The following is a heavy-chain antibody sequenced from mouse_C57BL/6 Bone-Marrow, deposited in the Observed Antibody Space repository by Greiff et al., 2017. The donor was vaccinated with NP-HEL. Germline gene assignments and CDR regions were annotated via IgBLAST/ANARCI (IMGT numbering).Heavy chain of an antibody. J-gene: IGHJ1*03. V-gene: IGHV1-69*01. CDR1: GYTFTSYW. Sequence: QVQLQQPGAELAMPGASVKLSCKASGYTFTSYWMHWVKQRPGQGLEWIGEIDPSDSYTNYNQKFKGKSTLTVDKSSSTANMQLSSLTSEDSAVYYCARDYYGSSYYVHWYFDVWGTGTTVTVSS. D-gene: IGHD1-1*01. CDR3: ARDYYGSSYYVHWYFDV. CDR2: IDPSDSYT.